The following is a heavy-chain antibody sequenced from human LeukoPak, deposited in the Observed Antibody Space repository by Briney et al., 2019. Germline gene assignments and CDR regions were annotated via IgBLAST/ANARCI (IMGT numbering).Heavy chain of an antibody. V-gene: IGHV4-38-2*02. D-gene: IGHD3-10*01. J-gene: IGHJ5*02. CDR2: IYHSGST. CDR3: ARVRYYDSGSYSWFDP. Sequence: SEALSLTCTVSGYSISSGYYWGWIRQPPGKGLEWIGSIYHSGSTYYNPSLKSRVAISVDTSKNQFSLKLSSVTAADTAVYYCARVRYYDSGSYSWFDPWGQGTLVTVSS. CDR1: GYSISSGYY.